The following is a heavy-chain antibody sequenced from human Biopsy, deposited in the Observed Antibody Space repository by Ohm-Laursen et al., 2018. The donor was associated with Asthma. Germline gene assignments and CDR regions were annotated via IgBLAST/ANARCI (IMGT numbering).Heavy chain of an antibody. CDR1: GFTFSSYG. J-gene: IGHJ6*02. CDR3: AKDTEGRYDFWSGLSYNYYGMDA. V-gene: IGHV3-30*18. D-gene: IGHD3-3*01. Sequence: SLRLSCAASGFTFSSYGMYWVRQAPGKGLEWVAVISYDGSNKYYADSVKGQFTISRDNSKNTLYLQMNSLRAEDTAVYYCAKDTEGRYDFWSGLSYNYYGMDAWGQGTTVTVSS. CDR2: ISYDGSNK.